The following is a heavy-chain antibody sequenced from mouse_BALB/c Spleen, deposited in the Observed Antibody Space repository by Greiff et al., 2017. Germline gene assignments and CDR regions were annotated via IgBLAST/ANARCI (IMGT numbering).Heavy chain of an antibody. J-gene: IGHJ4*01. CDR3: ARRFRWLPPMDY. CDR2: IDPSDSYT. CDR1: GYTFTSYW. V-gene: IGHV1-69*02. Sequence: QVQLQQPGAELVKPGASVKLSCKASGYTFTSYWMHWVKQRPGQGLEWIGEIDPSDSYTNYNQKFKGKATLTVDKSSSTAYIQLSSLTSEDSAVYYCARRFRWLPPMDYWGQGTSVTVSS. D-gene: IGHD2-3*01.